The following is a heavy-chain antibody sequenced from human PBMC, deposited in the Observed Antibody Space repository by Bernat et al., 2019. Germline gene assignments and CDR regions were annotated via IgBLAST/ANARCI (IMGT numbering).Heavy chain of an antibody. V-gene: IGHV3-66*01. CDR3: ATRLRSSSWYGY. Sequence: EVQLVESGGGLVQPGGSLRLSCAASGFTVSSNYMSWVRQAPGKGLEWVSVIYSGGSTYYADSVKGRFTISRDNSKNTLYLQMNSLRAEDTAVYYCATRLRSSSWYGYWGQGTLVTVSS. CDR1: GFTVSSNY. J-gene: IGHJ4*02. D-gene: IGHD6-13*01. CDR2: IYSGGST.